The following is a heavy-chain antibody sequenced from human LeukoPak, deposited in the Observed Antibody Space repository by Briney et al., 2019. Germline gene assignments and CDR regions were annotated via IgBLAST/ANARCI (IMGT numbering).Heavy chain of an antibody. D-gene: IGHD2-15*01. Sequence: ASVKVSCKASGYTFTSYDINWVRQATGQGLEWMGWMNPNSGNTGYAQKFQGRVTITRNTSISTAYMELSSLRSEDTAVYYCARVLSVAAVSYYMDVWGKGTTVTVSS. CDR3: ARVLSVAAVSYYMDV. V-gene: IGHV1-8*03. CDR1: GYTFTSYD. CDR2: MNPNSGNT. J-gene: IGHJ6*03.